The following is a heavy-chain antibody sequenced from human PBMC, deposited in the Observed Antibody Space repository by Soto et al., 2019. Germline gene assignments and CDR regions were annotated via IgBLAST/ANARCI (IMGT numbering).Heavy chain of an antibody. CDR1: GYTFTDYA. V-gene: IGHV1-3*01. Sequence: ASVKVSCKASGYTFTDYAIHWVRQAPGQRLEWMGWINAGNGNTKSSQKFQGRVTITRDTSASTAYMELSSLRSEDTAVYYCARSAVSPFGGLIGPFDYWGQGNLVTVSA. CDR3: ARSAVSPFGGLIGPFDY. J-gene: IGHJ4*02. D-gene: IGHD3-16*02. CDR2: INAGNGNT.